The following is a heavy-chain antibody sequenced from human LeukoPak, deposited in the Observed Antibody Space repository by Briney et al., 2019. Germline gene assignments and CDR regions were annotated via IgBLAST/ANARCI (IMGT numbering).Heavy chain of an antibody. V-gene: IGHV3-48*02. CDR2: ISSSSSMI. J-gene: IGHJ4*02. CDR3: ARDYGDLPARVPYFDY. CDR1: GFTVSRNY. Sequence: QTGGSLRLSCAASGFTVSRNYMNWVRQAPGKGLEWVSYISSSSSMIYYADSVKGRFTISRDNAKNSLYLQMKSLRDEDTAIYYCARDYGDLPARVPYFDYWGQGTLVTVSS. D-gene: IGHD4-17*01.